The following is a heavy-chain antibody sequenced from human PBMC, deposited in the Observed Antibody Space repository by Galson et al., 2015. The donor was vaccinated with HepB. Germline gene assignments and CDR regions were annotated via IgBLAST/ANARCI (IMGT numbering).Heavy chain of an antibody. CDR2: IIPIFGTA. J-gene: IGHJ5*02. D-gene: IGHD6-13*01. V-gene: IGHV1-69*13. CDR3: ARDYSRDFDWFDP. CDR1: GGTFSSYA. Sequence: SVKVSCKASGGTFSSYAISWVRQAPGQGLEWMGGIIPIFGTANYAQKFQGRVTITADESTSTAYMELSSLRSEDTAVYYCARDYSRDFDWFDPWGQGTLVTVSS.